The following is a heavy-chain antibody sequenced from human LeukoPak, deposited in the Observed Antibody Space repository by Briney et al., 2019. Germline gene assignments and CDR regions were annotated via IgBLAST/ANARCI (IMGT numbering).Heavy chain of an antibody. CDR2: INPSSGGT. J-gene: IGHJ6*02. D-gene: IGHD3-3*02. Sequence: ASVTVSCKASGYTLTGYYMHWVRQAPGQGLEWMGWINPSSGGTNYAQKFQGWVTMTRDTSISTAYMELSRLRSDDTAVYYCAREVLAAPNYYYYGMDVWGQGTTVTVSS. CDR3: AREVLAAPNYYYYGMDV. CDR1: GYTLTGYY. V-gene: IGHV1-2*04.